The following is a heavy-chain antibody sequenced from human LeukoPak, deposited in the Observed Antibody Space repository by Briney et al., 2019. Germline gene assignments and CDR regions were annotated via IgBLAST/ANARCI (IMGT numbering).Heavy chain of an antibody. Sequence: SETLSLTCAVYGGSFSGYYWSWIRQPPGKGLEWIGEINHSGSTNYNPSLKSRVTISVDTSKNQFSLKLSSVTAADTAVYYCARGLALGPYWYFDLWGRGTPVTVSS. V-gene: IGHV4-34*01. J-gene: IGHJ2*01. D-gene: IGHD3/OR15-3a*01. CDR3: ARGLALGPYWYFDL. CDR1: GGSFSGYY. CDR2: INHSGST.